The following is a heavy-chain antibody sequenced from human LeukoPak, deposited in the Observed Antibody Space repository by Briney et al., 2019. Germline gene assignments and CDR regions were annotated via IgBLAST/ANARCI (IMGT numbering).Heavy chain of an antibody. CDR3: ARVSSGSYYIHFDY. CDR2: INPSGGST. V-gene: IGHV1-46*01. Sequence: ASVKVSCKASGYTFTSYYMHWVGQAPGQGVEGMGIINPSGGSTSYAQKFQGRVTITRDTSTSTVYMELSSLRSEDTAVYYCARVSSGSYYIHFDYWGQGTLVTVSS. D-gene: IGHD1-26*01. CDR1: GYTFTSYY. J-gene: IGHJ4*02.